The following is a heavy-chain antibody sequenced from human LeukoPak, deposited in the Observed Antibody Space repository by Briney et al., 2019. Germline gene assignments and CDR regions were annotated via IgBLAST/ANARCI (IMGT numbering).Heavy chain of an antibody. CDR1: GFTFSDYY. D-gene: IGHD2-8*02. V-gene: IGHV3-11*01. CDR2: ISSSGSTI. Sequence: GGSLRLSCAASGFTFSDYYMSRIRQAPGKGLEWVSYISSSGSTIYYADAEKGRITTTKDDAKTSQYLQKSSIGADTAAVYCSASALSPGLEFDYWGQGTLVTVSS. J-gene: IGHJ4*02. CDR3: ASALSPGLEFDY.